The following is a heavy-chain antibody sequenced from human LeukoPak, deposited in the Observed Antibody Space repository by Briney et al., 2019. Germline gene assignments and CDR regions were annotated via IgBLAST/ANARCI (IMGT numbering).Heavy chain of an antibody. CDR3: AKSASVGATTYWFDL. V-gene: IGHV3-23*01. J-gene: IGHJ5*02. CDR2: ISGSGGST. Sequence: GGSLRLSCAASGFTFSNYAMSWVRQAPGKGLEWVSGISGSGGSTYYADSVKGRFTISRDNSKNTLYLQMNSLTDEDTAVYYCAKSASVGATTYWFDLWGQGTPVTVSS. CDR1: GFTFSNYA. D-gene: IGHD1-26*01.